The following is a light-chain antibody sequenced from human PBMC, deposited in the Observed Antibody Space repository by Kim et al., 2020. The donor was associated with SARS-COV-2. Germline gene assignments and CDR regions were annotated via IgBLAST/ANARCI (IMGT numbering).Light chain of an antibody. J-gene: IGLJ1*01. Sequence: GQSFTITCTGTSSDVGGYNLVSWYQQHPGKAPKLMIYEVSKRPSGVSNRFSGSKSGNTASLTISGLQAEDEADYYCCSYAGSSTYVFGTGTKVTVL. V-gene: IGLV2-23*02. CDR3: CSYAGSSTYV. CDR2: EVS. CDR1: SSDVGGYNL.